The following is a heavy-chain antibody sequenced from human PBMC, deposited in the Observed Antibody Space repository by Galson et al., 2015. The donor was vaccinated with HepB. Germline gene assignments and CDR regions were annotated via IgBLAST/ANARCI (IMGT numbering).Heavy chain of an antibody. J-gene: IGHJ4*02. CDR3: ARARVSVVAVVTVPPDH. Sequence: SLRLSCAASGFPFSGYCMSWIRQAPGKGLEWVSHISSSTNYTNYADSVKGRFTISRDDAKNSVYLQMNSLRVEDTAVYYCARARVSVVAVVTVPPDHWGQGALVTVSS. CDR2: ISSSTNYT. D-gene: IGHD2-15*01. CDR1: GFPFSGYC. V-gene: IGHV3-11*06.